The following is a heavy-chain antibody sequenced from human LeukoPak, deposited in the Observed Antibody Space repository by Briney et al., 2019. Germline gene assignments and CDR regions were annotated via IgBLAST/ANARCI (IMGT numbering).Heavy chain of an antibody. Sequence: KTSETLSLTCTVSGGSISSSSYYWGWIRQPPGKGLEWIGSIYYSGSTYYNPSLKSRVTISVDTSKNQFSLKLSSVTAADTAVYYCAKGRLWPNDAFDIWGQGTMVTVSS. CDR2: IYYSGST. CDR1: GGSISSSSYY. CDR3: AKGRLWPNDAFDI. D-gene: IGHD3-16*01. V-gene: IGHV4-39*01. J-gene: IGHJ3*02.